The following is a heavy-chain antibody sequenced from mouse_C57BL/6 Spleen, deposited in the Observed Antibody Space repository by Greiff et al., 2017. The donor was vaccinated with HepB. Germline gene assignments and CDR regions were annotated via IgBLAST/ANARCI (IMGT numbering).Heavy chain of an antibody. CDR1: GFNIKDDY. CDR2: IDPENGDT. CDR3: TTGYYGNFDV. J-gene: IGHJ1*03. V-gene: IGHV14-4*01. Sequence: EVQLQQSGAELVRPGASVKLSCTASGFNIKDDYMHWVKQRPEQGLEWIGWIDPENGDTEYASKFQGKATITADTSSNTAYLQLSSLTSEDTAVYYCTTGYYGNFDVWGTGTTVTVSS. D-gene: IGHD1-1*01.